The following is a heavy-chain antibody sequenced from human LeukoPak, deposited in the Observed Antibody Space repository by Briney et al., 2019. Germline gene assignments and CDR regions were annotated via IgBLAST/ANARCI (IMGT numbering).Heavy chain of an antibody. CDR1: GFTFSSYE. D-gene: IGHD3-22*01. V-gene: IGHV3-48*03. CDR2: ISSGANKM. CDR3: ARVWGSSMIETNYIDL. J-gene: IGHJ2*01. Sequence: GGSLRLSCAASGFTFSSYEMNWVRQAPGKGLEWVSSISSGANKMYYAESAKGRFSISRDNAKNSLYLQMNSLRAEGTAVYYCARVWGSSMIETNYIDLWGRGTLVTVSS.